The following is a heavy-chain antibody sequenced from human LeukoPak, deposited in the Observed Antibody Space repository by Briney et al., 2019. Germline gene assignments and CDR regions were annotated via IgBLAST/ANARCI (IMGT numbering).Heavy chain of an antibody. CDR3: AINSYDSSGYYPH. V-gene: IGHV3-21*01. D-gene: IGHD3-22*01. J-gene: IGHJ4*02. Sequence: PGGSLRLSCAASGFTFSSYSMNWVRQAPGKGLEWVSSISSSSSYIYYADSVKGRFTISRDNAKNSLYLQMNSLRAEDTAVYYCAINSYDSSGYYPHWGQGTLVTVSS. CDR1: GFTFSSYS. CDR2: ISSSSSYI.